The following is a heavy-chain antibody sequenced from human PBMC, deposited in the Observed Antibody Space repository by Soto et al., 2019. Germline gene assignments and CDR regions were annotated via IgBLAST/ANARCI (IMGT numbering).Heavy chain of an antibody. CDR2: ISFEGNTQ. CDR1: GFTLSRYG. J-gene: IGHJ6*02. CDR3: ERGEEHQPISRDYFYGMDV. V-gene: IGHV3-30*05. Sequence: GGSLRLSCAASGFTLSRYGMHWVRQAPGKGLEWVAVISFEGNTQYYADSVKGRFTISRDNSKDTLSLQIRSLRPEDTAVYYCERGEEHQPISRDYFYGMDVWGQGPTVTVSS. D-gene: IGHD1-26*01.